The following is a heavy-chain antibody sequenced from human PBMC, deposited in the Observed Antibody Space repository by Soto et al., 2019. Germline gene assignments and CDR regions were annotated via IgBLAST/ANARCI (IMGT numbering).Heavy chain of an antibody. CDR2: IYNTGSA. Sequence: SETLSLTCTVSGDSIRSGGYYWTWIRQHPGKGLEWIGYIYNTGSAYYRPSLKSRLTMSVDTTKNQLSLKLTSMTAADTAVYYCARGLSQIVASYWFDPWVQGALVTVSS. J-gene: IGHJ5*02. V-gene: IGHV4-31*03. D-gene: IGHD3-10*01. CDR3: ARGLSQIVASYWFDP. CDR1: GDSIRSGGYY.